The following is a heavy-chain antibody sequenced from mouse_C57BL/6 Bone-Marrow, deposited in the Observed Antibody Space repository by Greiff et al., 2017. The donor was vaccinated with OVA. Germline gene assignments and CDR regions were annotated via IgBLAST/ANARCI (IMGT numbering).Heavy chain of an antibody. J-gene: IGHJ3*01. Sequence: VQLQQSGPVLVKPGASVKMSCKASGYTFTDYYMNWVKQSHGKSLEWIGVINPYNGGTSYNQKFKGKATLTVDKSSSTAYMELNSLTSEDSAVYYCARRCLLAWFAYWGQGTLVTVSA. CDR3: ARRCLLAWFAY. D-gene: IGHD2-1*01. V-gene: IGHV1-19*01. CDR2: INPYNGGT. CDR1: GYTFTDYY.